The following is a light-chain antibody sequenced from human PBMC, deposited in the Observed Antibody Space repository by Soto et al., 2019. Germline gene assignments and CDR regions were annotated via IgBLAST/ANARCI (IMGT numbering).Light chain of an antibody. CDR2: GAS. CDR1: QSVSSSY. J-gene: IGKJ4*01. V-gene: IGKV3-20*01. CDR3: QQYGTSPIT. Sequence: IVLTQSPGTLSLSPGERATLSCRASQSVSSSYLSWYQQKPGQAPRLLIYGASSRATGIPDRFSGSGSGTDFPLIISRLEPEDFAVYYCQQYGTSPITFGGGTKVEIK.